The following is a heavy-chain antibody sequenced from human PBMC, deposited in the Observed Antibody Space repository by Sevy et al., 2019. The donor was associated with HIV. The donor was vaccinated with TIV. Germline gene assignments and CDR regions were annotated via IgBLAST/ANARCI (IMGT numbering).Heavy chain of an antibody. CDR2: ISGSGGST. Sequence: GGSLRLSCAASGFTFSSYAMSWVRQAPGKGLEWVSAISGSGGSTYYADSVKGRFTISRDNSKNTLYLQRNSLRAEDTAVYYCAKFRVDTAMVGNYYYYYGMDVWGQGTTVTVSS. J-gene: IGHJ6*02. CDR1: GFTFSSYA. V-gene: IGHV3-23*01. D-gene: IGHD5-18*01. CDR3: AKFRVDTAMVGNYYYYYGMDV.